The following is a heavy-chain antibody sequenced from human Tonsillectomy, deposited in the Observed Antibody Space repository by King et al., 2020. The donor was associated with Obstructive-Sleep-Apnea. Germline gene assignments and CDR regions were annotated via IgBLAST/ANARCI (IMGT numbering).Heavy chain of an antibody. V-gene: IGHV1-18*01. D-gene: IGHD2-15*01. CDR3: ARDLSGGGWYSDY. Sequence: QLVQSGAEVKKPGASVRVSCEASGYTFTNFGISWVRQAPGQGLEWMGWISGHNDIAKYLQKLQDRLTMTTDTSTNIAYMALRSLRSDDTAVYYCARDLSGGGWYSDYWGQGTLVTVSS. CDR2: ISGHNDIA. J-gene: IGHJ4*02. CDR1: GYTFTNFG.